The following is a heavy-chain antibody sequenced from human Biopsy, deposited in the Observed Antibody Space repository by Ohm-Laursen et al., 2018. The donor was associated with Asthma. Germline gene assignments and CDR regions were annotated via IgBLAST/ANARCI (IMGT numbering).Heavy chain of an antibody. CDR1: GGTFSNFA. J-gene: IGHJ6*02. D-gene: IGHD6-19*01. V-gene: IGHV1-69*01. CDR3: ARCQVGYSSGWSLLLKKIYYSGMDV. CDR2: IKTVFGTT. Sequence: SSVKVSCKAPGGTFSNFAISWVRQAPGQGLEWLGGIKTVFGTTNYAQKFQGRVTIAADESTSTAYMEVTSLRSEDTAIYYCARCQVGYSSGWSLLLKKIYYSGMDVWGQGTAVTVSS.